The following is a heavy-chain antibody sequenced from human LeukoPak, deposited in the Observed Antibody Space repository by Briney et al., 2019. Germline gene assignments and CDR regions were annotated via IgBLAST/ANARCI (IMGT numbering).Heavy chain of an antibody. CDR2: INSRSSYV. Sequence: PGGSLRLSCAASGFTFSSYSMNWVRQAPGKGLEWVSSINSRSSYVYYADSVKGRFTMSRDNAKNSLYLQMNSLRAEDTAVYYCARAKFDSSYYYYRGFDIWGQGTKVTVSS. CDR1: GFTFSSYS. V-gene: IGHV3-21*06. CDR3: ARAKFDSSYYYYRGFDI. J-gene: IGHJ3*02. D-gene: IGHD3-22*01.